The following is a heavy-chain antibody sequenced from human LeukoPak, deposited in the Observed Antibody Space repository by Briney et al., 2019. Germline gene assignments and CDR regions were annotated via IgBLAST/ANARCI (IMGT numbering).Heavy chain of an antibody. Sequence: GGSLRLSCAASRFTLSTYWMSWVRQAPGKGLEWVAHIKQDGSQEYYVDSVKGRFTISRDSAKNSLYLQMNSLRAEDTAVYYCARGWHYGPWGQGTLVTVSS. CDR1: RFTLSTYW. V-gene: IGHV3-7*01. CDR3: ARGWHYGP. J-gene: IGHJ5*02. CDR2: IKQDGSQE. D-gene: IGHD1-7*01.